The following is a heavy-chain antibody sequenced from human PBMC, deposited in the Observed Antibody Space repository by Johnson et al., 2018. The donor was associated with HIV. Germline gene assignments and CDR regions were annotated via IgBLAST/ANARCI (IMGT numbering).Heavy chain of an antibody. CDR2: IAYDGSNK. D-gene: IGHD1-26*01. CDR1: GFTFSSYG. Sequence: QVQLVESGGGVVQPGRSLRLSCAASGFTFSSYGMHWVRQAPGNGLEWVAVIAYDGSNKYYADSVKGRFTISRDNSENTMYLQMNSLRAEDTAVYYCAKAPSWEPVPFDIWGQGTMVTVSS. J-gene: IGHJ3*02. CDR3: AKAPSWEPVPFDI. V-gene: IGHV3-30*18.